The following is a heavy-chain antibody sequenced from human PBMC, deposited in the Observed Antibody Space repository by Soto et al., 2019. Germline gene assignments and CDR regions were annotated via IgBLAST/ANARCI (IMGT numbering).Heavy chain of an antibody. V-gene: IGHV1-69*01. Sequence: QAQVVQSGAEVRKPGSSVKLSCKASEGTFNSYAIAWVRQSPGQGLEWMGGIIPYYNTLNYAQKFQDRVTITADDSTNTVYMELSSLRSDDTAVYFCASGASRWYPYFFDSWAQGTLVTVSS. CDR1: EGTFNSYA. J-gene: IGHJ4*02. D-gene: IGHD6-13*01. CDR3: ASGASRWYPYFFDS. CDR2: IIPYYNTL.